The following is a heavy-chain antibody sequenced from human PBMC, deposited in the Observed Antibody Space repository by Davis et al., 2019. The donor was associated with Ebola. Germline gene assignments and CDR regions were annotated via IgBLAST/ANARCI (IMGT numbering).Heavy chain of an antibody. J-gene: IGHJ6*04. D-gene: IGHD3-3*01. CDR3: ARSGLSFGVVKYHYGMDA. Sequence: GGSLRLSCAASGFTFSSYAMSWVRQAPGKGLEWVSAISGSGGSTYYADSVKGRFTISRDNSKKTMYLQMNGLRGEDTAVYYCARSGLSFGVVKYHYGMDAWGKGTTVTVSS. V-gene: IGHV3-23*01. CDR2: ISGSGGST. CDR1: GFTFSSYA.